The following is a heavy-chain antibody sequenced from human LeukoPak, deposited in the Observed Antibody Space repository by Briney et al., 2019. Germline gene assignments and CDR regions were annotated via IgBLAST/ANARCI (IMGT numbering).Heavy chain of an antibody. J-gene: IGHJ4*02. CDR1: GGSISSSSYY. D-gene: IGHD2-21*01. V-gene: IGHV4-39*07. Sequence: SETLSLTCTVSGGSISSSSYYWGWIRQPPGKGLEWIGHISRSGSTSYNLSLKSRVTISVDRSKDQFSLRLNSVTAADTAVYYCTGAAMVVIAVRYWGQGTVVTVSS. CDR3: TGAAMVVIAVRY. CDR2: ISRSGST.